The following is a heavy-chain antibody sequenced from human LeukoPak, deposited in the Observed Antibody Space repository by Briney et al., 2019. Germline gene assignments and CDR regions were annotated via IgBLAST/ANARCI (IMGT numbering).Heavy chain of an antibody. J-gene: IGHJ4*02. Sequence: GESLKISCKGSGYSFTTYGIGWVRQIPGKGLEWMGIIFPGDSDTRYSPSFQGQVTISADKSISTAYLQWSSLKASDTARYYCATHDSNDFDYWGQGTLVTVSS. CDR3: ATHDSNDFDY. CDR1: GYSFTTYG. CDR2: IFPGDSDT. V-gene: IGHV5-51*01. D-gene: IGHD3-22*01.